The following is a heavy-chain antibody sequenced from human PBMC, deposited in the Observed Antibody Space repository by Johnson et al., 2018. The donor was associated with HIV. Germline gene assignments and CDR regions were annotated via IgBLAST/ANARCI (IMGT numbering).Heavy chain of an antibody. CDR1: GFTFSHNW. J-gene: IGHJ3*02. D-gene: IGHD3-16*01. Sequence: EVQLVESGGGLVQPGRSLRLSCPVSGFTFSHNWMSWVRQAPGKGPEWVANINHDVSALHYVDSVKGRFTISRDNAKRSLFLQMNSLRVEETAVYFCGRLGDGHQKGAFERGGHGTMVTVSS. CDR3: GRLGDGHQKGAFER. V-gene: IGHV3-7*01. CDR2: INHDVSAL.